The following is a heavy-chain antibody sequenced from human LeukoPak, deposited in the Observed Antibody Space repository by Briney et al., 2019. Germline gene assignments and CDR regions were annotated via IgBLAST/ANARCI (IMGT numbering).Heavy chain of an antibody. V-gene: IGHV4-34*01. CDR2: INLSGCT. CDR1: GGSFSCYY. Sequence: PSDTLSLTCAVYGGSFSCYYWSWIRQPPGKGLEWIGEINLSGCTNYNPSLTSRVTISVETFKNQFSLKLSSVTAWDTAVYYCARGSFFRGDSYGNTDYWGQGTPAT. J-gene: IGHJ4*02. CDR3: ARGSFFRGDSYGNTDY. D-gene: IGHD5-18*01.